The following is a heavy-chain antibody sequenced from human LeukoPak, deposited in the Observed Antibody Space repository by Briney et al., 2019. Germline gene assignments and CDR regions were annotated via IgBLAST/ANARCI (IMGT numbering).Heavy chain of an antibody. D-gene: IGHD6-13*01. CDR2: IYSGDRT. CDR1: GLSVRGSY. V-gene: IGHV3-53*01. CDR3: TRDLTGTTWSENDY. J-gene: IGHJ4*02. Sequence: KSGGSLRLSCEVSGLSVRGSYMSWVRQAPGKGLEWVSVIYSGDRTYYADSVKGRFTISRDTSKNTLYLQMNNLRADDTAMYYCTRDLTGTTWSENDYWGQGTLVTISS.